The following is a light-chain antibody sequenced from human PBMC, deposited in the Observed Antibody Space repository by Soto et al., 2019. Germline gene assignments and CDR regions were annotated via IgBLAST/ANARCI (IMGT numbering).Light chain of an antibody. CDR3: NAQADNGKHV. V-gene: IGLV2-8*01. CDR1: SNDVGHSSF. Sequence: QSVLTQPPSASGSPGQSVTISCTGNSNDVGHSSFISWYQQHPGKGPKLIIYEVSKRPSGVPDRFSGSKSGSTASLSVSGLQDEDEADYFCNAQADNGKHVFGTGTKLTVL. J-gene: IGLJ1*01. CDR2: EVS.